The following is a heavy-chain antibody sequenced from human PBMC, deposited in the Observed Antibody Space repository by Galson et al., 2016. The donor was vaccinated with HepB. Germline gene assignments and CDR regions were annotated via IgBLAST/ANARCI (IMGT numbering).Heavy chain of an antibody. V-gene: IGHV6-1*01. CDR1: GDSVSSNSAT. CDR3: ARRTGNGFDV. J-gene: IGHJ6*02. Sequence: CAISGDSVSSNSATWNWIGLSPSRGLEWLGRTYYRSRWYSDYALSVKSRITINADTSKSQFSLRLNSVTPEDTAVYYCARRTGNGFDVWGQGTTVTVSS. D-gene: IGHD1-1*01. CDR2: TYYRSRWYS.